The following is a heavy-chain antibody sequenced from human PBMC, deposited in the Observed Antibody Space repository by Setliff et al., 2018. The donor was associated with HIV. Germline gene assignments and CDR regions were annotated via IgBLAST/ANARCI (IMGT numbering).Heavy chain of an antibody. D-gene: IGHD4-17*01. Sequence: ASVKVSCKASGYTFTTFGLSWVRQAPGQGLEWMGWINTETGTPMYAQGFTGRFVFSLDTSISTAYLQIDSLNAEDTAVYYCARYGSDWFFDLWGRGTLVTVPS. J-gene: IGHJ2*01. V-gene: IGHV7-4-1*01. CDR3: ARYGSDWFFDL. CDR1: GYTFTTFG. CDR2: INTETGTP.